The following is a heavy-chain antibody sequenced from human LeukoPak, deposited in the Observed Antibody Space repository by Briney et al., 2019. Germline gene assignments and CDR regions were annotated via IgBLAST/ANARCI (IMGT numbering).Heavy chain of an antibody. J-gene: IGHJ4*02. CDR1: GGSISSGGYY. D-gene: IGHD1-14*01. V-gene: IGHV4-31*03. CDR3: ASNHVLGRGYFDY. CDR2: IHYSGST. Sequence: SETLSLTCTVSGGSISSGGYYWSWIRQHPGKGLEWIGYIHYSGSTYYNPSLESRVTISVDTSKNQFSLKLSSVTAADTAVYYCASNHVLGRGYFDYWGQGTLVTVSS.